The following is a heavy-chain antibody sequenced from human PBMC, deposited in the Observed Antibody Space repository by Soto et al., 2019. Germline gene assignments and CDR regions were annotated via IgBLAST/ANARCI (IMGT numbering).Heavy chain of an antibody. CDR2: ISGSGGST. D-gene: IGHD3-22*01. V-gene: IGHV3-23*01. Sequence: EVQLLESGGGLVQPGGSLRLSCAASGFTFSSYAMSWVRQAPGTGLEWVSAISGSGGSTYYADSVKGRFTISRDNSQNTLYLQMTRLRAADPAVYYCATAFYDSRGYSLDDAFDIWGQGTMVTVSS. CDR3: ATAFYDSRGYSLDDAFDI. CDR1: GFTFSSYA. J-gene: IGHJ3*02.